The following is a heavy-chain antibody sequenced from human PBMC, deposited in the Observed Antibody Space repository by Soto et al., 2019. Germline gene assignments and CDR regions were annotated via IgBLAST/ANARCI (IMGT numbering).Heavy chain of an antibody. CDR3: AKQSSSSLIGYYGMDV. V-gene: IGHV1-46*01. J-gene: IGHJ6*02. Sequence: ASVKVSCKASGYTFTSYYMHWVRQAPGQGLEWMGIINPSGGSTSYAQKFQGRVTMTRDTSTSTVYMELSSLRSEDTAVYYCAKQSSSSLIGYYGMDVWGQGTTVTVSS. CDR1: GYTFTSYY. D-gene: IGHD6-6*01. CDR2: INPSGGST.